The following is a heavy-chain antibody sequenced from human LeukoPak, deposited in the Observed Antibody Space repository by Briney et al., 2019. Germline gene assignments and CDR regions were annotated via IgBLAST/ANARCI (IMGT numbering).Heavy chain of an antibody. CDR2: IYHSGST. V-gene: IGHV4-30-2*01. CDR3: ARGGTRSPLGY. D-gene: IGHD1-1*01. Sequence: SQTLSLTCAVSGGSISSGGYSWSWIRQPPGKGLEWIGYIYHSGSTYYNPSLKSRVTISVDKSKNQFSLKLSSVTAADTAVYYCARGGTRSPLGYWGQGTLVTVSS. J-gene: IGHJ4*02. CDR1: GGSISSGGYS.